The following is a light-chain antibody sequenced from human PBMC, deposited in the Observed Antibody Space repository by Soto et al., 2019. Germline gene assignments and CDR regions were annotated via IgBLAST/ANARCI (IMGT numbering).Light chain of an antibody. CDR3: QQYGSSPLFP. CDR1: QRVISDY. Sequence: EIVLTQSPGTLSLSPGERATLSCRASQRVISDYLAWYQQNPGQAPRLLLYGASNRATGIPDRFSGSGSGTDFTLTISRLEPEDFAVYYCQQYGSSPLFPFGPGTTVDI. V-gene: IGKV3-20*01. J-gene: IGKJ3*01. CDR2: GAS.